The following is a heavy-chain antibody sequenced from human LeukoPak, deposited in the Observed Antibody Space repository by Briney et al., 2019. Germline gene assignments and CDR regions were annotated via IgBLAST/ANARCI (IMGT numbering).Heavy chain of an antibody. CDR3: AKSTRKGGPFYYFDY. Sequence: GGSLRLSCAASGFTFRNFGMSWVRQAPGKGMEWVATISGSTGETFYADSVKGRFTISRDNSKNTVYLQMNSLRAEDTAVYYCAKSTRKGGPFYYFDYWGQGTLVTVSS. CDR2: ISGSTGET. J-gene: IGHJ4*02. CDR1: GFTFRNFG. V-gene: IGHV3-23*01. D-gene: IGHD1-14*01.